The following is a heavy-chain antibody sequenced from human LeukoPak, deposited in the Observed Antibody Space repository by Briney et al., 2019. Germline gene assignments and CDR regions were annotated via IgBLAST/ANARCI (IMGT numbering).Heavy chain of an antibody. D-gene: IGHD5-12*01. V-gene: IGHV3-30*01. Sequence: PGRSLRLSCAASGFTFSSYAMHWVRQAPGKGLEWEAVISYDGSNKYYADSVKGRFTISRDNSKNTLYLQMNSLRAEDTAVYYCARDPFRRWLQNLDYWGQGTLVTVSS. J-gene: IGHJ4*02. CDR1: GFTFSSYA. CDR3: ARDPFRRWLQNLDY. CDR2: ISYDGSNK.